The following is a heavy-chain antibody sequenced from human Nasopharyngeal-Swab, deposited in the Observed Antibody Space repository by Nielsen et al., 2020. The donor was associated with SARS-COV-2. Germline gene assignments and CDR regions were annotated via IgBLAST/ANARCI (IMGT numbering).Heavy chain of an antibody. J-gene: IGHJ6*02. CDR2: ISSSGSTT. CDR3: ARDQWGYSSGWFGYYGMDV. D-gene: IGHD6-19*01. CDR1: GFAFSDYY. V-gene: IGHV3-11*04. Sequence: SCAASGFAFSDYYMSWIRQAPGKGLEWVSYISSSGSTTYYEDSVKGRFTISRDNAKNSLYLQMNSLRAEDTAVYYCARDQWGYSSGWFGYYGMDVWGQGTTVTVSS.